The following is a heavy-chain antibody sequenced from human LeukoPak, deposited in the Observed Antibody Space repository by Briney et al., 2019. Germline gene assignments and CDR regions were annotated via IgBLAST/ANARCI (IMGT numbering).Heavy chain of an antibody. Sequence: PGGSLRLSCAASGFPFSGYWMTWVRQAPGKGLEWVAIIKSDGSAKYYVDSLRGRFTISRDNAGNSLYLQLSSLRAEDTAVYYCAKNSGWAFDIWGQGTMVTVSS. D-gene: IGHD6-19*01. V-gene: IGHV3-7*02. CDR1: GFPFSGYW. CDR2: IKSDGSAK. J-gene: IGHJ3*02. CDR3: AKNSGWAFDI.